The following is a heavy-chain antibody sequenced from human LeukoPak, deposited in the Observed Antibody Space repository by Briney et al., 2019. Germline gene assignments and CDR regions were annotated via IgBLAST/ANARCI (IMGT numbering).Heavy chain of an antibody. CDR3: ARTTVTTAWIDY. Sequence: PGGSLRLSCAASGFTFSDSYMTWVRQAPGKGVEWVAYISGSGHDINYSDSVKGRFTISRDNAKNSLYLQMSSLRVEDTAVYYCARTTVTTAWIDYWGQGTLVTVSS. J-gene: IGHJ4*02. V-gene: IGHV3-11*04. D-gene: IGHD4-17*01. CDR2: ISGSGHDI. CDR1: GFTFSDSY.